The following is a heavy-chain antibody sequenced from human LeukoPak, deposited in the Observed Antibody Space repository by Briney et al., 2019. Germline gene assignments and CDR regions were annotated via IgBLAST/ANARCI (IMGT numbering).Heavy chain of an antibody. Sequence: PGGSLRLSSAASGFTFSDHYMDWVRQAPGKGLEWVGRTRNKANSYTTEYAASVKGSFTISRDDSKNSLYLQMSSLKTEDTAVYYCARVFGDTLGWDYMDVWGKGTTVTVSS. CDR1: GFTFSDHY. D-gene: IGHD2-21*02. J-gene: IGHJ6*03. CDR3: ARVFGDTLGWDYMDV. V-gene: IGHV3-72*01. CDR2: TRNKANSYTT.